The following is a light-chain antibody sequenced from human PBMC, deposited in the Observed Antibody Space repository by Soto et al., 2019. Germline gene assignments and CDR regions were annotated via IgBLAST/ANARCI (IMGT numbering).Light chain of an antibody. Sequence: QSVLTQPRSVSGSPGRSVTISCTGTSSDVGGYNYVSWYQRHPGKAPKLMIYDVSKRPSGVPDRFSGSKSGNTASLTISGLQAEDEADYYGGSYAGSYPYVFGTGTKVTVL. V-gene: IGLV2-11*01. CDR1: SSDVGGYNY. CDR3: GSYAGSYPYV. J-gene: IGLJ1*01. CDR2: DVS.